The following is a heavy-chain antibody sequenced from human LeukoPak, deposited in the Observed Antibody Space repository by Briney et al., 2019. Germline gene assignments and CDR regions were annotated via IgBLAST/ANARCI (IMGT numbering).Heavy chain of an antibody. CDR3: ARGSSGWYVFFDY. J-gene: IGHJ4*02. D-gene: IGHD6-19*01. Sequence: SETLSLTCAVSGGSISSNTWWSWVRQPPGQGLEWIGEIYHSGSTKYNPSLKSRVSMSVDTSKNQFSLKLSSVTAADTAVYYCARGSSGWYVFFDYWGQGTLVTVSS. V-gene: IGHV4-4*02. CDR2: IYHSGST. CDR1: GGSISSNTW.